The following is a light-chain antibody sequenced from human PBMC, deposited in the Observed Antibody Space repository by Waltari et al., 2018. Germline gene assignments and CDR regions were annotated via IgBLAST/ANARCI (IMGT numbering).Light chain of an antibody. J-gene: IGKJ1*01. V-gene: IGKV3-15*01. CDR2: GAS. CDR3: QQSHALPPWT. CDR1: QTLNNN. Sequence: EIVVTQSPATLSVSPGDRAILTCRTSQTLNNNLAWFQQKPGQSPRLLLSGASARASGVPARFSGSGSGTEFTLTITSLQSEDFAVYYCQQSHALPPWTFGQGTRV.